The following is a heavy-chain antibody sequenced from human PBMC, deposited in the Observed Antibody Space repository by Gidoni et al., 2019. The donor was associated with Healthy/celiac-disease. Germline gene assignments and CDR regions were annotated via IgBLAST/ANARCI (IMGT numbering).Heavy chain of an antibody. D-gene: IGHD3-16*01. V-gene: IGHV3-21*01. CDR1: GFTFSSYS. CDR2: ISSSSSYI. Sequence: EVQLVESGGGLVKPGGSLRLSCAASGFTFSSYSMNWVRQAPGQGLEWVESISSSSSYIYYADSVKGRFTISRDNAKNSLYLQMNSLRAEDTAVYYCARDEGGGFDYWGQGTLVTVSS. CDR3: ARDEGGGFDY. J-gene: IGHJ4*02.